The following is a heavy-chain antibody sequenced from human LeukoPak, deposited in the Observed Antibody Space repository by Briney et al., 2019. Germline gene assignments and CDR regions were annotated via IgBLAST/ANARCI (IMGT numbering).Heavy chain of an antibody. CDR1: GASISSYY. V-gene: IGHV4-59*01. J-gene: IGHJ4*02. Sequence: SETLSLTCSVSGASISSYYWSWIRQPPGKGLELIGYMYDSGSTNYNPSLKSRVTISVDTSKNQFSLRLSAVTAADTAVYYCARHGGSYTFDLWGQGVLVTVSS. D-gene: IGHD1-26*01. CDR3: ARHGGSYTFDL. CDR2: MYDSGST.